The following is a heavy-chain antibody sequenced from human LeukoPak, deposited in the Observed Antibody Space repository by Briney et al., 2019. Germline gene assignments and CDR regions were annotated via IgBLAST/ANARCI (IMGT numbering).Heavy chain of an antibody. CDR1: GFTFSSYA. J-gene: IGHJ4*02. D-gene: IGHD5-24*01. V-gene: IGHV3-23*01. CDR3: ARPRWLQFGPHDC. Sequence: PGGSLRLSCAASGFTFSSYAMSWVRQAPGKGLEWVSAISGSGGSTYYADSVKGRFTISRDNAKNSLYLQMNSLRAEDTAVYYCARPRWLQFGPHDCWGEGTLVTVSS. CDR2: ISGSGGST.